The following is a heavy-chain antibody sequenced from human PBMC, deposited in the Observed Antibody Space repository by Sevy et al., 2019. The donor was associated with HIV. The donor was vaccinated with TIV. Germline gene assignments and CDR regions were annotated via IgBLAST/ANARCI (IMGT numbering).Heavy chain of an antibody. CDR2: ISSGSSYI. J-gene: IGHJ4*02. CDR1: GFTFSYYD. D-gene: IGHD3-22*01. Sequence: GWSLRLSCAASGFTFSYYDMNWVRQAPGKGLEWVSSISSGSSYIFYADSVKGRFTISRDNATNSLYLQMNSLRAEDTAVYYCASPLNYYDSPSAYWGQGTLVTVSS. V-gene: IGHV3-21*04. CDR3: ASPLNYYDSPSAY.